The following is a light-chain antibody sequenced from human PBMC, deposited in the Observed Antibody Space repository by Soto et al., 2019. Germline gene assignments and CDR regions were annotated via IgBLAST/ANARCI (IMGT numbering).Light chain of an antibody. J-gene: IGKJ1*01. Sequence: PGDRATLSCRASQSFSSTFFAWYQQKPGQAPRLLIYGASSRATGIPDRFSGSGSGTDFTLTISRLEPEDFAVYYCQQYASSVTFGQGTKVDIK. CDR3: QQYASSVT. V-gene: IGKV3-20*01. CDR2: GAS. CDR1: QSFSSTF.